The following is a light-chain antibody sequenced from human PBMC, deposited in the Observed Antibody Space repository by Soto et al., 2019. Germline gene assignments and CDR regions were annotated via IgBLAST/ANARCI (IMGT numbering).Light chain of an antibody. J-gene: IGLJ1*01. CDR2: EVS. CDR1: SSDVGSYNL. Sequence: QSALTQPASVSGSPGQSITISCTGTSSDVGSYNLVSWYQQHPCKAPKLMIFEVSKRPSGVSNRFSACKSGNTASLTISGLQAEDEADFYRCSYTGSSTYVFGTGTKVTVL. CDR3: CSYTGSSTYV. V-gene: IGLV2-23*02.